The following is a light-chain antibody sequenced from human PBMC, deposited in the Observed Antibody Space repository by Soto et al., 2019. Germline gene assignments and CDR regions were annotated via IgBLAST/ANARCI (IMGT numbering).Light chain of an antibody. CDR1: QSISSW. CDR3: QHYNSYSEA. J-gene: IGKJ1*01. Sequence: DVQMTQSPSTLSASVGDRITITCRASQSISSWLAWYQQKPGKAPKLLIYAASSLQSGVPSRFSGSGSGTEFTLTISSLQPDDFATYYCQHYNSYSEAFGQGTKVAIK. CDR2: AAS. V-gene: IGKV1-5*01.